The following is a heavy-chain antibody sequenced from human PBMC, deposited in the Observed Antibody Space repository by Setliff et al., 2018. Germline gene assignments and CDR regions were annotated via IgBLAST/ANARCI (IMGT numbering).Heavy chain of an antibody. V-gene: IGHV1-69*11. CDR2: VIPMARSA. CDR1: GGTFSNNA. CDR3: ARGGEYCDGVSCFSYNWFDM. D-gene: IGHD2-21*01. Sequence: GASVQVSCKASGGTFSNNAIAWVRQAPGQGLEWMGRVIPMARSANYAQKFEGRVTITADESTNTAYMEVSGLRSEDTAVYYCARGGEYCDGVSCFSYNWFDMWGQGTLVTVSS. J-gene: IGHJ5*02.